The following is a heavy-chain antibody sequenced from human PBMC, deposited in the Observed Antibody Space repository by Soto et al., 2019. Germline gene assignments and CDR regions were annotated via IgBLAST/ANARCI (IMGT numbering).Heavy chain of an antibody. CDR3: ARGGTPLDY. D-gene: IGHD3-16*01. J-gene: IGHJ4*02. CDR2: ISAYNGNT. CDR1: GYTCTNFG. V-gene: IGHV1-18*01. Sequence: QVQLVQSGAEVKKPGASVKVSCKASGYTCTNFGISWVRQAPGQGLEWMGWISAYNGNTNCAQKFQGRGTMTTDTSTSTAYMEVRSRRFDDTAVYYCARGGTPLDYWGQGTLVTVSS.